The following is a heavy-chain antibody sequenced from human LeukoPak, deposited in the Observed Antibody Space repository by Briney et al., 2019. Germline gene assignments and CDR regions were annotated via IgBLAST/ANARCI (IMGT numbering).Heavy chain of an antibody. CDR2: INHSGST. D-gene: IGHD6-13*01. V-gene: IGHV4-34*01. Sequence: SETLSLTCAVYGGSFSGYYWSWIRQPPGKGLEWIGEINHSGSTNYNPSLMSRVTISVDTSKNEFSLKLSSVTAADTAVYYCAGERIAAAGRLICYGMDVWGKGTTVTVSS. J-gene: IGHJ6*04. CDR3: AGERIAAAGRLICYGMDV. CDR1: GGSFSGYY.